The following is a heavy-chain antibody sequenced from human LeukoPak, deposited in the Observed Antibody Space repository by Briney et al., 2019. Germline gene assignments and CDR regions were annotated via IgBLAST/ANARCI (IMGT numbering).Heavy chain of an antibody. Sequence: SETLSLTCAVYGGSFSGYYWSWIRQPPGKGLEWIGEINHSGSTNYNPSLKSRVTISVDTSKNQFSLKLSSVTAADTAVYYCARHMYSSSWYGQYYYYGMDVWGQGTTVTVSS. CDR2: INHSGST. CDR1: GGSFSGYY. D-gene: IGHD6-13*01. J-gene: IGHJ6*02. V-gene: IGHV4-34*01. CDR3: ARHMYSSSWYGQYYYYGMDV.